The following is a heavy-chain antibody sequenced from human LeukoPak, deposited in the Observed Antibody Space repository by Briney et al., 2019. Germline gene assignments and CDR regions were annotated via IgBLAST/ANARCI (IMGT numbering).Heavy chain of an antibody. Sequence: GGSLRLSCAASGFTFSSYAMHWVRQAPGKGLEWVAVISYDGSNKYYADSVKGRFTISRDNSKNTLYLQMNSLRAEDTAVYYCAREYYYGSGRPDYMDVWGKGTTVTVS. J-gene: IGHJ6*03. CDR2: ISYDGSNK. D-gene: IGHD3-10*01. CDR3: AREYYYGSGRPDYMDV. CDR1: GFTFSSYA. V-gene: IGHV3-30*04.